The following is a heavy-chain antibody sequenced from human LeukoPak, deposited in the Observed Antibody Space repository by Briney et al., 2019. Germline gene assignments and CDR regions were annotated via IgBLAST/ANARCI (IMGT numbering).Heavy chain of an antibody. Sequence: GGSLRLSCAASGFTFSDYYMSWIRQAPGKGLEWVSYISSSGSTIYYADSVKGRFTISRNNAKNSLYLKMNSLRAEDTAVYYCARDLLVSSGYYYFDYWGQGTLVTVSS. CDR3: ARDLLVSSGYYYFDY. V-gene: IGHV3-11*01. D-gene: IGHD3-22*01. CDR1: GFTFSDYY. CDR2: ISSSGSTI. J-gene: IGHJ4*02.